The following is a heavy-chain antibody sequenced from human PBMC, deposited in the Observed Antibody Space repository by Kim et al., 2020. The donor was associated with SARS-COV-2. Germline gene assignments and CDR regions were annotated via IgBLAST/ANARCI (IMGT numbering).Heavy chain of an antibody. V-gene: IGHV3-30*04. CDR2: ISYDGSNK. J-gene: IGHJ4*02. CDR1: GFTFSSYP. Sequence: GGSLRLSCAASGFTFSSYPMHWVRQAPGKGLEWVAVISYDGSNKYYADSVKGRFTISRDNSKNTLYLQMNSLRAEDTAVYYCARPSGGSYGSTFDYWGQGTLVTVSS. D-gene: IGHD1-26*01. CDR3: ARPSGGSYGSTFDY.